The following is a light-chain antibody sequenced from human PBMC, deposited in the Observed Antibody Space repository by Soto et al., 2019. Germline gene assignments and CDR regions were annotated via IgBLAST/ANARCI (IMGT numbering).Light chain of an antibody. CDR2: TAS. J-gene: IGKJ4*01. CDR1: QNIEGN. CDR3: RQCNTWPPLS. V-gene: IGKV3-15*01. Sequence: EIVITQNPFTLSLSPGESSTLSCISSQNIEGNLAWYQQKPGQSPRLLIYTASTRASGIPARFSGSGYGTEFTLTISSLQSEDSAVYYCRQCNTWPPLSFGGG.